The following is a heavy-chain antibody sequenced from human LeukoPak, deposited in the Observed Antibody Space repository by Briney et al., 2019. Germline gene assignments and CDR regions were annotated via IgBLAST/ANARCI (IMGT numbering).Heavy chain of an antibody. CDR2: ISSTSAYI. V-gene: IGHV3-21*01. CDR1: GFALRSYT. Sequence: GGSLRLSCAASGFALRSYTVTWVRQAPGKGLEWVSSISSTSAYIYYTESVKGRFSISRDNVDNVVHLQMSSLTNEDTAVYYCARVAVAGPTGWFDSWGQGTLVTVSS. CDR3: ARVAVAGPTGWFDS. J-gene: IGHJ5*01. D-gene: IGHD6-19*01.